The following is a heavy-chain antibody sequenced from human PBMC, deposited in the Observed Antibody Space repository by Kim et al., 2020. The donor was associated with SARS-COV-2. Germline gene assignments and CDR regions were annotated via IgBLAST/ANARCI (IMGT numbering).Heavy chain of an antibody. CDR3: AKIWTPRSGFGHFDY. CDR2: ISYDGSNK. J-gene: IGHJ4*02. V-gene: IGHV3-30*18. CDR1: GFTFSSYG. D-gene: IGHD1-26*01. Sequence: GGSLRLSCAASGFTFSSYGMHWVRQAPGKGLEWVAVISYDGSNKYYADSVKGRFTISRDNSKNTLYLQMNSLRAEDTAVYYCAKIWTPRSGFGHFDYWGQGTLVTVSS.